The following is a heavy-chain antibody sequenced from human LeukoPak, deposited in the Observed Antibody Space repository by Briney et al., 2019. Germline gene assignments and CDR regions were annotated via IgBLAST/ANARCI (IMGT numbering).Heavy chain of an antibody. D-gene: IGHD3-22*01. Sequence: GRSLRLSCAASGFTFSSYGMHWVRQAPGKGLEWVAVIWYDGSNKYYADSVKGRFTISRDNSKNTLYLQMNSLRAEDTAVYYCASTEEYYYDSSGYYSPLYFDYWGQGTLVTVSS. CDR3: ASTEEYYYDSSGYYSPLYFDY. V-gene: IGHV3-33*01. CDR2: IWYDGSNK. CDR1: GFTFSSYG. J-gene: IGHJ4*01.